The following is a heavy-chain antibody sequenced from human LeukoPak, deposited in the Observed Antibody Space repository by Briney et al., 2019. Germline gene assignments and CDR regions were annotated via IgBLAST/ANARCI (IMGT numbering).Heavy chain of an antibody. CDR2: ISYSGST. CDR1: GGSISSYY. CDR3: AKYVWGSYPTFEDY. V-gene: IGHV4-59*01. Sequence: SETLSLTCTVSGGSISSYYWSWIRQPPGKGLEWIGYISYSGSTNYNPSLKSRVTISVDTSKNQFSLRLSSATAADTAVYYCAKYVWGSYPTFEDYWGQGTLVTVSS. J-gene: IGHJ4*02. D-gene: IGHD3-16*02.